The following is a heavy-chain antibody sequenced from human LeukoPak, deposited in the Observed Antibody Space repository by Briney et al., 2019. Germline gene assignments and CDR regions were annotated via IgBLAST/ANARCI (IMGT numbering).Heavy chain of an antibody. D-gene: IGHD2-21*01. CDR2: IGASGANT. V-gene: IGHV3-23*01. CDR1: GFSFSLYA. J-gene: IGHJ5*02. Sequence: TGGSLRLSCAASGFSFSLYAMNWIRQAPGKGLEWVSGIGASGANTYYADSVKGHFTISRDNSKNTLYLQMNSLRAEDTPVYYCHVYCGGDCYSGGWFDPWGQGTLVTVSS. CDR3: HVYCGGDCYSGGWFDP.